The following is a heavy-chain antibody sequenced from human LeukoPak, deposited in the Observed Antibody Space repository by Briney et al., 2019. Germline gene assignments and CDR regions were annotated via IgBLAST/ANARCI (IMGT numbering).Heavy chain of an antibody. D-gene: IGHD6-6*01. CDR3: AREADYSASIGFDY. CDR1: GGSFSGYY. Sequence: PSETLSLTCAVYGGSFSGYYWSWIRQLPGKGLEWIGYISYSGSTYYIPSLKSRVTISRDTSKNHFSLQLTSLTTADTAVYYCAREADYSASIGFDYWGQGTLVTVSS. J-gene: IGHJ4*02. CDR2: ISYSGST. V-gene: IGHV4-34*01.